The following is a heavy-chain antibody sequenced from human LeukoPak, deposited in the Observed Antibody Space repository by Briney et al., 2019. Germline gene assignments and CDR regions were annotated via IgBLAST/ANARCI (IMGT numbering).Heavy chain of an antibody. D-gene: IGHD1-26*01. CDR1: SGSFSGYY. J-gene: IGHJ4*02. Sequence: SETLSLTCAVYSGSFSGYYWSWIRQPPGKGLQWIGRINHGGTTTYNPFLESRVTISIDTFKKQFSLELTSVTAADTAVYFCVRERATTRNGYFDSWGQGTLVSVSS. CDR3: VRERATTRNGYFDS. V-gene: IGHV4-34*01. CDR2: INHGGTT.